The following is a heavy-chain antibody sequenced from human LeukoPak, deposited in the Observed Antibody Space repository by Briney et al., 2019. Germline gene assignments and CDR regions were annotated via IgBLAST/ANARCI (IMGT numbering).Heavy chain of an antibody. CDR1: GFTFSNYW. Sequence: GGSLRLSCAASGFTFSNYWMHWVRQVPGKGLVWVSRINSDGSSTTYADSVKGRFTISRDNGKNTLYLQMNSLRDEDTAVYYCARGSGSSGWNNFDYWGLGTLVTVSS. J-gene: IGHJ4*02. D-gene: IGHD6-19*01. V-gene: IGHV3-74*01. CDR2: INSDGSST. CDR3: ARGSGSSGWNNFDY.